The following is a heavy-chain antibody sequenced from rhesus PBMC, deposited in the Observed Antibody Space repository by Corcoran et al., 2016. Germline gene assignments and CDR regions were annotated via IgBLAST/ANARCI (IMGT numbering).Heavy chain of an antibody. Sequence: QVQLQQWGEGLVKPSETLSLTCAVYGGSISGYYYWSWIRQPPGKGLEWIGYIYGSSGINYYNPSLNSRVTISTDTSKNQFSLKLSSVTAADTAVYYCARESMGGFDYWGQGVLVTVSS. CDR3: ARESMGGFDY. J-gene: IGHJ4*01. V-gene: IGHV4-73*01. CDR2: IYGSSGIN. D-gene: IGHD4-17*01. CDR1: GGSISGYYY.